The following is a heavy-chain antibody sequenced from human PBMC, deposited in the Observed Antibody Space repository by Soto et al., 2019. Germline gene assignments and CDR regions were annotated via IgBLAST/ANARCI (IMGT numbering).Heavy chain of an antibody. J-gene: IGHJ4*02. D-gene: IGHD3-9*01. V-gene: IGHV4-28*05. CDR3: ARTSRLKTGHLDY. CDR1: GYSISTYNW. Sequence: SETLSLTCAVPGYSISTYNWWGCIRQPPGKGLEWIGYIYYTGTIYYNLSLKSRVTMSVDTAKDQFSLKLSSVTAADTAVYYCARTSRLKTGHLDYWGQGALVTVSS. CDR2: IYYTGTI.